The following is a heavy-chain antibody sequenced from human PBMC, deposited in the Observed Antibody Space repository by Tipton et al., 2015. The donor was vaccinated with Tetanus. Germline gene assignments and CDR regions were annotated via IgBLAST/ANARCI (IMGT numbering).Heavy chain of an antibody. V-gene: IGHV4-59*01. J-gene: IGHJ4*02. CDR2: VYYTGST. CDR1: GGSMSTYY. D-gene: IGHD5-18*01. CDR3: ARHLTYTYTSRYFDY. Sequence: TLSLTCTVSGGSMSTYYWSWIRQPPGKGLEWIGYVYYTGSTDYNPSLKSRVTISVDTSKSQFSLRLTSVTAADTAVYYCARHLTYTYTSRYFDYWGLGTLVTVSS.